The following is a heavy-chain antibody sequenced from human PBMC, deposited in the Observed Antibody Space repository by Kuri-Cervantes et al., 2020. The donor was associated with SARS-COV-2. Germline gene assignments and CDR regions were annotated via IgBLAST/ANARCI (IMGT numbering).Heavy chain of an antibody. CDR3: AREVKSMIVVARGDAFDI. D-gene: IGHD3-22*01. CDR1: GYTFTSYG. CDR2: INPSGGST. V-gene: IGHV1-46*01. Sequence: GGSLRLSCAASGYTFTSYGISWVRQAPGQGLEWMGIINPSGGSTSYAQKFQGRVTMTRDTSTSTVYMELSSLRSEDTAVYYCAREVKSMIVVARGDAFDIWGQGTMVTVSS. J-gene: IGHJ3*02.